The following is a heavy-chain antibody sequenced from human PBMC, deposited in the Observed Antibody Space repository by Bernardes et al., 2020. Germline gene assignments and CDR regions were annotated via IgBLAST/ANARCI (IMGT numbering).Heavy chain of an antibody. CDR2: FKGDGSQR. Sequence: RRSLSLASGASVLTFGSNWMSRVRKSPGKALEWVSMFKGDGSQRSTLASVRCRFTISRDNAKNLLYLQMNSLRAEDTAVYYCARIDEVTGRDYWGQGTLVTVSS. CDR1: VLTFGSNW. V-gene: IGHV3-7*01. D-gene: IGHD6-19*01. J-gene: IGHJ4*02. CDR3: ARIDEVTGRDY.